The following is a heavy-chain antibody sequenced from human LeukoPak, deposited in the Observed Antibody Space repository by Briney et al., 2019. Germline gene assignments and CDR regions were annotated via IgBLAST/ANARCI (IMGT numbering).Heavy chain of an antibody. V-gene: IGHV1-18*01. CDR2: ISAYNGNT. Sequence: ASVKVSCKASGYTFTSYGISWVRQAPGQGLEWMGWISAYNGNTNYAQKLQGRVTMTTDTSTSTAYMELRSLRSDDTAVYYCARDGSRDGRWTPHDSWGQGTLATVSS. CDR3: ARDGSRDGRWTPHDS. D-gene: IGHD2-15*01. J-gene: IGHJ4*02. CDR1: GYTFTSYG.